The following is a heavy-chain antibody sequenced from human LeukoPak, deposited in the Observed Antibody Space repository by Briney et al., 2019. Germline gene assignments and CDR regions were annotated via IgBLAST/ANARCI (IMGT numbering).Heavy chain of an antibody. D-gene: IGHD6-13*01. Sequence: PGGSLRLSCAASGFTFSSYSMNWVRQASGKGLEWVSSLSTSSSYIYYADSLKGRFTIPRDNAKNSLYLQMNSLRAEDTAVYYCASRISKAGFDWGQGTQVTVSS. V-gene: IGHV3-21*01. CDR1: GFTFSSYS. CDR2: LSTSSSYI. CDR3: ASRISKAGFD. J-gene: IGHJ4*02.